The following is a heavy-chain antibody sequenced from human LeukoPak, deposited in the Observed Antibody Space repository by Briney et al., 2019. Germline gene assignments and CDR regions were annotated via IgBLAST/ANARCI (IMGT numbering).Heavy chain of an antibody. V-gene: IGHV5-51*03. CDR3: ASLPYYDFSSGCSTNSYMDV. Sequence: GESLKISCKGSGYSFTSYWIGWVRQMPGKGLEWMGIIYPGDSDTRYSPSFQGQVTISADKSISTAYLQWSSLKASDTAMYYCASLPYYDFSSGCSTNSYMDVWGKGTTVTVSS. CDR1: GYSFTSYW. CDR2: IYPGDSDT. J-gene: IGHJ6*03. D-gene: IGHD3-3*01.